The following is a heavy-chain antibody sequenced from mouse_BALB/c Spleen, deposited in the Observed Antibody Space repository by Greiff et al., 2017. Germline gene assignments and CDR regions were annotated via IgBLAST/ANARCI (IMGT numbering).Heavy chain of an antibody. Sequence: DVQLQESGGGLVQPGGSRKLSCAASGFTFSSFGMHWVRQAPEKGLEWVAYISSGSSTIYYADTVKGRFTISRDNPKNTLFLQMTSLRSEDTAMYYCARGELTLDYWGQGTTLTVSS. D-gene: IGHD1-1*01. CDR2: ISSGSSTI. V-gene: IGHV5-17*02. CDR3: ARGELTLDY. CDR1: GFTFSSFG. J-gene: IGHJ2*01.